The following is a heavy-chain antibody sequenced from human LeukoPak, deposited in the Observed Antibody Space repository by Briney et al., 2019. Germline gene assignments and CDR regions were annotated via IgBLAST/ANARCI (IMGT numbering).Heavy chain of an antibody. Sequence: PSETLSLTCTVSDGSISSGSYYWSWIRQPAWKGLEWIGRIYTSGSTNYNPSLKGRVTISVDTSKNQFSLKLSSVTAADTAVYYCARVYYYDSSGPSSYFDYWGQGTLVTVSS. CDR3: ARVYYYDSSGPSSYFDY. V-gene: IGHV4-61*02. CDR2: IYTSGST. J-gene: IGHJ4*02. D-gene: IGHD3-22*01. CDR1: DGSISSGSYY.